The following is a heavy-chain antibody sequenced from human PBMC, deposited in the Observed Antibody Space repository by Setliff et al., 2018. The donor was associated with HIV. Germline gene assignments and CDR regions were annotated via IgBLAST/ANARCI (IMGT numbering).Heavy chain of an antibody. CDR1: GYSFTDHY. J-gene: IGHJ4*02. V-gene: IGHV1-2*02. CDR2: INPRSGGT. CDR3: ARSLREYSYGSPDY. D-gene: IGHD5-18*01. Sequence: ASVKVSCKASGYSFTDHYMHWVRQAPGQGLEWMGWINPRSGGTNYAQKFQGTVTMTRDTSINTAYMELSSLRSEDTAIYYCARSLREYSYGSPDYWGPGTLVTVSS.